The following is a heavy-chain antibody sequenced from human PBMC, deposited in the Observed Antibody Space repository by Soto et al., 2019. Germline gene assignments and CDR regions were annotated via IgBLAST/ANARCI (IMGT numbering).Heavy chain of an antibody. CDR1: GGSISSGDYH. Sequence: SETLSLTCTVSGGSISSGDYHWSWIRQPPGKGLEWIGYIYYSGSTSYNASLKSRTSISADPSNNQFSLKLHSLTAADTAVYFCGTMPIVVEPAPMDVWGPGTSVTSP. CDR3: GTMPIVVEPAPMDV. V-gene: IGHV4-30-4*01. D-gene: IGHD2-2*01. J-gene: IGHJ6*02. CDR2: IYYSGST.